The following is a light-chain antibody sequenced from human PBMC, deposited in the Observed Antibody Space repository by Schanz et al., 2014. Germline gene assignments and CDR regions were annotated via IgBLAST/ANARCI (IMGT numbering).Light chain of an antibody. V-gene: IGKV3-20*01. Sequence: EIVLTQSPGTLSLSPGGRVTLSCRASQSLAWYQQKPGQAPRLLIYGASSRATGIPDRFSDSGSGTDFTLTISRLEPEDFAVYYCQQYGSSPRGSLTFGGGTKVEIK. CDR2: GAS. CDR3: QQYGSSPRGSLT. J-gene: IGKJ4*01. CDR1: QS.